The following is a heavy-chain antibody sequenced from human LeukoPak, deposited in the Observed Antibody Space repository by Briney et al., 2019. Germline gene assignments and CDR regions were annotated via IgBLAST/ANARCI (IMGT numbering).Heavy chain of an antibody. D-gene: IGHD2-15*01. J-gene: IGHJ1*01. Sequence: GGSLRLSCAASGFTFNRDHMNWVRQAPGKGLEWVSYISSSGSTIYYADSVKGRFTISRDNAKNSLYLQMSSLTDEDTAVYYCARDRRFCSGDSCYSDSEYFQHWGQGTLVTVSS. CDR1: GFTFNRDH. CDR3: ARDRRFCSGDSCYSDSEYFQH. V-gene: IGHV3-48*02. CDR2: ISSSGSTI.